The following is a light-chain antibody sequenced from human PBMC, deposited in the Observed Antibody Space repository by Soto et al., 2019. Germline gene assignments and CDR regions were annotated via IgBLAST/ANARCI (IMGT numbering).Light chain of an antibody. V-gene: IGKV1-5*01. Sequence: DIQMTQSPSTLSASVGDRVTITCRASQSISVWLAWYQQKAGKAPNLLIYDASRLESGVPARFSGSGSGTEFTLTISSLQPDDLATYYCQQYNSYWTFGQGTKVEIK. J-gene: IGKJ1*01. CDR3: QQYNSYWT. CDR1: QSISVW. CDR2: DAS.